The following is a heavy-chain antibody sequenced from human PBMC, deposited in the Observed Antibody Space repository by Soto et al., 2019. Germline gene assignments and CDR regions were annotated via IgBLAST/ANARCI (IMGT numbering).Heavy chain of an antibody. J-gene: IGHJ5*02. Sequence: GGSLRLSCVASGFTFSRYGMHWVRQAPGKGLEWVAVIWNDGSKQVYDDSVKGRFTISRDNSKNTLYLEMDSLRDEDTSVYYCARDDDYEANAIDLWGQGTLVTVS. CDR2: IWNDGSKQ. CDR1: GFTFSRYG. D-gene: IGHD4-17*01. CDR3: ARDDDYEANAIDL. V-gene: IGHV3-33*01.